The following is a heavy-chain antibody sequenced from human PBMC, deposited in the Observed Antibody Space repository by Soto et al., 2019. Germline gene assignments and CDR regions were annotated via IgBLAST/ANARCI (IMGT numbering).Heavy chain of an antibody. J-gene: IGHJ5*02. Sequence: QVQLVESGGGLVKPGGSLRLSCAASGFTFSDYYMSWIRQAPGKGLEWVSYISSSSSYTNYADSVKGRFTISRDNAKNSLYLQMNSLRAEDTAVYYCARPMVRGVIIAWGQGTLVTVSS. CDR2: ISSSSSYT. V-gene: IGHV3-11*05. CDR1: GFTFSDYY. D-gene: IGHD3-10*01. CDR3: ARPMVRGVIIA.